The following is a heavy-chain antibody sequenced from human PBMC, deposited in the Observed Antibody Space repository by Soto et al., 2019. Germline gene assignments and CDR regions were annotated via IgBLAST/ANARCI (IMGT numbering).Heavy chain of an antibody. D-gene: IGHD6-13*01. CDR3: ARRRIAGPGDYSYYVMDV. J-gene: IGHJ6*02. CDR1: GGTFSSYS. V-gene: IGHV1-2*02. CDR2: INPNSGVT. Sequence: ASVKVSCKASGGTFSSYSIIWVRQAPGQGLEWMGYINPNSGVTNYAQKFQGTVTMTRATSISTAYMELSSLRSDDTAVYYCARRRIAGPGDYSYYVMDVWGQGTTVTVSS.